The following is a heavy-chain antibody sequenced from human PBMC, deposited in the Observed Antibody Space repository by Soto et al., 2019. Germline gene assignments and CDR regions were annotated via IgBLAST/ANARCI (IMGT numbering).Heavy chain of an antibody. CDR2: ISSSSAYI. D-gene: IGHD5-18*01. Sequence: GSLRLSCVASGSHTMSWVRQAPGKGLEWVSSISSSSAYIYYADSLKGRFTVSRDNAKNSLFLKLMSVTAADSAVYYCARGRSGDSYGFFFDTWGQGTLVTLSS. CDR1: GSHT. J-gene: IGHJ4*02. CDR3: ARGRSGDSYGFFFDT. V-gene: IGHV3-21*04.